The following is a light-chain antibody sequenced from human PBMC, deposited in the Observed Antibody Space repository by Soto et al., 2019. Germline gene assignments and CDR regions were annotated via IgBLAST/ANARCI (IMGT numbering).Light chain of an antibody. CDR2: GAS. J-gene: IGKJ5*01. CDR3: QQANRFPIT. V-gene: IGKV1-12*01. CDR1: QGISNW. Sequence: DIQMTQSPSSVSASVGDRVTVTCRASQGISNWLAWYQQKAGRAPELLISGASNLQSGVPSRFSGSRSGTDFNLTISSLQPVDFATYYCQQANRFPITFGQGTRLEIK.